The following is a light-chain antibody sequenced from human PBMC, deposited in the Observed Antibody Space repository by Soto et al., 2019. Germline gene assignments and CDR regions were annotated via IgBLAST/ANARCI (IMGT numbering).Light chain of an antibody. CDR2: SAS. CDR3: QQADTFPWT. V-gene: IGKV1D-12*01. CDR1: RDISTW. J-gene: IGKJ1*01. Sequence: IQMTQSPSSVSASVGDRVTITCQVSRDISTWVAWYQQKPGKAPKLLIYSASALKRGVPSRFSGSGSGTDFALTVSSLQPEDFATYYCQQADTFPWTFGQGTKVEIK.